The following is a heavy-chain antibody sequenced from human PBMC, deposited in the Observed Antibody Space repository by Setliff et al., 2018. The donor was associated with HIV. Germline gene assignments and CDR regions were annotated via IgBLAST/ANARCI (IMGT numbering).Heavy chain of an antibody. CDR3: ARGVAAAGL. J-gene: IGHJ4*02. CDR1: GGSINSSSYY. CDR2: IYYSGST. Sequence: SETLSLTCIVSGGSINSSSYYWAWIRQPPGKGLEWIGSIYYSGSTYYNPSLKSRVTISVDTSKNQFSLKLSPVTAADTAVYYCARGVAAAGLWGQGMLVTVSS. D-gene: IGHD6-13*01. V-gene: IGHV4-39*07.